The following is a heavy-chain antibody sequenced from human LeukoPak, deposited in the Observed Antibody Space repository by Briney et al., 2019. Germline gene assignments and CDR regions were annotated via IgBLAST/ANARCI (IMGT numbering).Heavy chain of an antibody. CDR2: ISYDGSNK. V-gene: IGHV3-30*04. CDR1: GFTFSSYA. J-gene: IGHJ4*02. Sequence: PGGSLRLSCAASGFTFSSYAMHWVRQAPGKGLEWVAAISYDGSNKYYADSVKGRFTISRDNSKNTPYPQMNSLRAEDTAVYYCARDSGQQLVLDYWGQGTLVTVSS. D-gene: IGHD6-13*01. CDR3: ARDSGQQLVLDY.